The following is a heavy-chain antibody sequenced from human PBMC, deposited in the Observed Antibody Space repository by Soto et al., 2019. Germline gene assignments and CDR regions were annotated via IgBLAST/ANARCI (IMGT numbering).Heavy chain of an antibody. J-gene: IGHJ4*02. CDR1: GYTFTSYG. D-gene: IGHD5-18*01. CDR3: ARDVIRGYSYGYPLGY. Sequence: ASLKVSCKASGYTFTSYGISWVRQAPGQGLEWMGWISAYNGNTNYAQKLQGRVTMTTDTSTSTAYMELRSLRSDDTAVYYCARDVIRGYSYGYPLGYWGQGTLVTVSS. V-gene: IGHV1-18*01. CDR2: ISAYNGNT.